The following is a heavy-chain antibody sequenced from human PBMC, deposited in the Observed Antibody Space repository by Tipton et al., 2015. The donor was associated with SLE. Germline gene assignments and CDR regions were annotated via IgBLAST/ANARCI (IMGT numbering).Heavy chain of an antibody. CDR2: VYFSGST. D-gene: IGHD6-19*01. V-gene: IGHV4-4*09. CDR1: GGSITSYY. J-gene: IGHJ5*02. CDR3: ASSPAASSSGWYNL. Sequence: TLSLTCTVSGGSITSYYWSWIRQPPGKGLEWIGYVYFSGSTNYNPSLESRVTISVDTSENQVSLKLRSLIAADTAVYYCASSPAASSSGWYNLWGQGTRVTVSS.